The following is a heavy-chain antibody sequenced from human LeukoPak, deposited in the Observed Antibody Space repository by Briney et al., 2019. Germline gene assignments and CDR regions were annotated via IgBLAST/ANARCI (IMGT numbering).Heavy chain of an antibody. CDR1: GDSISSYY. D-gene: IGHD2-21*02. Sequence: SETLSLTCTVSGDSISSYYWSWIRQPPGKGLEWIGSIYYSGSTYYNPSLKSRVTISVDTSKNQFSLKLSSVTAADTAVYYCARTDCGGDCYPLFDYWGQGTLVTVSS. CDR3: ARTDCGGDCYPLFDY. V-gene: IGHV4-39*01. J-gene: IGHJ4*02. CDR2: IYYSGST.